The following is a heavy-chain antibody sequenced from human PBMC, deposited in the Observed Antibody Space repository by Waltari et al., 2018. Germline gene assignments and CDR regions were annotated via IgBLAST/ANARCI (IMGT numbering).Heavy chain of an antibody. J-gene: IGHJ4*02. CDR1: GFTFRNYW. Sequence: EVQLVESGGGLVQPGGSLRLSCAPSGFTFRNYWMHWVRKAPGKGLLCVSRINPDGRETNYADSVKGRFTISRDNAKNTLYLQMNSLRGEDTAVYYCVRGSNDWIGLDYWGQGALVTVSS. CDR3: VRGSNDWIGLDY. V-gene: IGHV3-74*01. D-gene: IGHD3-9*01. CDR2: INPDGRET.